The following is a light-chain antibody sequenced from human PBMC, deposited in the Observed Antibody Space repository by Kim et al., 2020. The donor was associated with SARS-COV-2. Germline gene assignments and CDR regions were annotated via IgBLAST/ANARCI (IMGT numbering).Light chain of an antibody. J-gene: IGKJ3*01. V-gene: IGKV1-5*01. Sequence: ASVGDRVTITCRASQNIRSWLAWYQQKPGKAPKLLIADASSLQSGVPSRFSGSGSGTEFTLTISSLQPDDFATYYCQQSSSYPFTFGPGTKVDIK. CDR3: QQSSSYPFT. CDR1: QNIRSW. CDR2: DAS.